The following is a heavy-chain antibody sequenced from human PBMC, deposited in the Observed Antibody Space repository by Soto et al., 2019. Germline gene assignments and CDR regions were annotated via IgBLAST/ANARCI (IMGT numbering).Heavy chain of an antibody. CDR1: GFTFSSYA. Sequence: GGSLRLSCAASGFTFSSYAMSWVRQAPGKGLEWVSAISGSGGSTYYADSVKGRFTISRDNSKNTLYLQMNSLRAEDTAVYYCATSTGGDYYYGMDVWGQGTTVTVSS. J-gene: IGHJ6*02. CDR2: ISGSGGST. D-gene: IGHD3-16*01. CDR3: ATSTGGDYYYGMDV. V-gene: IGHV3-23*01.